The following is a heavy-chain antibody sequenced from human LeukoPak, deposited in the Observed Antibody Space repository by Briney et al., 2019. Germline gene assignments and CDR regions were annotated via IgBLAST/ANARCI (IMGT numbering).Heavy chain of an antibody. Sequence: GGSLRLSCAASGFTFSSYSMNWVRQAPGKGLEWVSSISSSSSYIYYADSVKGRFTISRDNAKNSLYPQMNNLRAEDTAVYYCARDYYDILTGYEGAFDIWGQGTMVTVSS. J-gene: IGHJ3*02. V-gene: IGHV3-21*01. CDR1: GFTFSSYS. CDR3: ARDYYDILTGYEGAFDI. D-gene: IGHD3-9*01. CDR2: ISSSSSYI.